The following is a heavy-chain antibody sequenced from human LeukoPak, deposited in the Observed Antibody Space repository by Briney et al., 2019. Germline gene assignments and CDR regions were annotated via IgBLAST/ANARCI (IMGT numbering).Heavy chain of an antibody. V-gene: IGHV3-21*06. CDR3: ARDLPYYYDSSGYSEGAFDI. CDR1: GFTFSTYS. Sequence: PGGSLRLSCAASGFTFSTYSMSWVRQGPGKGLEWVSFGSLSSSYIYYADSVKGRFTISRDNAKNSLYLHMNSLRAEDTAVYYCARDLPYYYDSSGYSEGAFDIWGQGTMVTVSS. J-gene: IGHJ3*02. D-gene: IGHD3-22*01. CDR2: GSLSSSYI.